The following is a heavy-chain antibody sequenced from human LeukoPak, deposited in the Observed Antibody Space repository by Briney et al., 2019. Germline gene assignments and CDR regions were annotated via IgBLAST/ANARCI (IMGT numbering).Heavy chain of an antibody. V-gene: IGHV3-74*01. CDR3: VRDFRSADY. CDR2: ICPDGTGI. CDR1: GFISSLYC. Sequence: GGSLRLSCAASGFISSLYCMHWVRHAPGKGPMWVSRICPDGTGISYADSVKARFTTSRDNAKNTVYLQMNGLREEDTAVYYCVRDFRSADYWGQGTLVTVSS. J-gene: IGHJ4*02.